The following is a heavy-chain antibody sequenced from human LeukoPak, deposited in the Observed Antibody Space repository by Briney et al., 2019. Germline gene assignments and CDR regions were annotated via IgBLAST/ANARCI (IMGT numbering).Heavy chain of an antibody. CDR3: TAEDYGDYVPDF. CDR2: IRSKTDGGTT. D-gene: IGHD4-17*01. Sequence: GGSLRLSCAAAGFTFSNAWMSWVRQAPGKGLKWVGQIRSKTDGGTTDYAAPVKGRVTISRDDSKNTLYLQMNSLKTEDTAVYYCTAEDYGDYVPDFWGQGTLVTVSS. V-gene: IGHV3-15*01. J-gene: IGHJ4*02. CDR1: GFTFSNAW.